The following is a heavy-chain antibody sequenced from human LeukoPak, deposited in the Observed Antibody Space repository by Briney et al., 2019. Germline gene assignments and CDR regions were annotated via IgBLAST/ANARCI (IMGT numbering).Heavy chain of an antibody. Sequence: PGGSLRLSCAASGFTFDDYGMSWVRQAPGKGLEWVSAISGSGGSTYYADSVKGRFTISRDNSENTLYLQMNSLRAEDTAVYYCAKAPTVTTVDWFDPWGQGTLVTVSS. D-gene: IGHD4-17*01. CDR1: GFTFDDYG. CDR3: AKAPTVTTVDWFDP. V-gene: IGHV3-23*01. J-gene: IGHJ5*02. CDR2: ISGSGGST.